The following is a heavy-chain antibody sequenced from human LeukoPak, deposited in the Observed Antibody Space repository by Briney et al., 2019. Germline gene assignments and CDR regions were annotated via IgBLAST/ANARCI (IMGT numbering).Heavy chain of an antibody. CDR3: ARGGGLDV. CDR1: GFNFNYAW. J-gene: IGHJ6*02. V-gene: IGHV3-7*03. Sequence: PGGSLRLSCAASGFNFNYAWMNWARQAPGKGLEWVASINHNGNVNHYVDSVKGRFTISRDNAKNSLYLQMSNLRAEDTAVYFCARGGGLDVWGQGATVTVSS. D-gene: IGHD3-16*01. CDR2: INHNGNVN.